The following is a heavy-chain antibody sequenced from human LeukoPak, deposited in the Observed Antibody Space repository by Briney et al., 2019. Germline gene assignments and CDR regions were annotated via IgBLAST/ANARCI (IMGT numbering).Heavy chain of an antibody. CDR3: ARDRVRGVPFDY. D-gene: IGHD3-10*02. CDR1: GGSISSGGYH. J-gene: IGHJ4*02. V-gene: IGHV4-31*03. CDR2: IYYSGST. Sequence: SQTLSLTCTVSGGSISSGGYHWSWIRQHPGKGLEWIGYIYYSGSTNYNPSLKSRVTISVDTSKNQFSLKLSSVTAADTAVYYCARDRVRGVPFDYWGQGTLVTVSS.